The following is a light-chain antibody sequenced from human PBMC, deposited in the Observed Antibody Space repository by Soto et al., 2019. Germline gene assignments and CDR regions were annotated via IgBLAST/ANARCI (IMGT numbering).Light chain of an antibody. V-gene: IGLV2-23*02. CDR3: CSYAGSYTFV. J-gene: IGLJ1*01. CDR2: EVS. Sequence: QSVLTQPASVSGSPGQSITISCTGTSSDVGSYILVSWYQQHPGKAPKLMIYEVSNRPSGVPDRFSGSKSGNTASLTISGLQAEDEADYYCCSYAGSYTFVFGTGTKVTVL. CDR1: SSDVGSYIL.